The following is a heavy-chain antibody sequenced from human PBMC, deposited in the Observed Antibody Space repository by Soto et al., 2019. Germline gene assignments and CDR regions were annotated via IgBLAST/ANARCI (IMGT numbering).Heavy chain of an antibody. CDR1: GGSFSGYY. D-gene: IGHD6-13*01. J-gene: IGHJ4*02. CDR2: INHSGST. Sequence: SETLSLTCAVYGGSFSGYYWTWIRQPPGTGLEWIGEINHSGSTNYNPSLKSRVTISVDTSKNQFPLKLTSVTAADTAVYYCASSHAGAHITAAVHWGQGTLVTVSS. V-gene: IGHV4-34*01. CDR3: ASSHAGAHITAAVH.